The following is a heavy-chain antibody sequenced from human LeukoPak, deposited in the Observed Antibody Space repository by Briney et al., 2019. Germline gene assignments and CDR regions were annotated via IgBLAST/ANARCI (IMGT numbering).Heavy chain of an antibody. V-gene: IGHV3-15*01. J-gene: IGHJ6*03. CDR3: TTERSYGVYSSSWYKVPYMDV. D-gene: IGHD6-13*01. CDR2: IKSKTDGGTT. Sequence: GSLRLSCAASGFTFSNAWMSWVRQAPGKGLEWVGRIKSKTDGGTTDYAAPVKGRFTISRDDSKNTLYLQMNSLKTEDTAVYYCTTERSYGVYSSSWYKVPYMDVWGKGTTVTVSS. CDR1: GFTFSNAW.